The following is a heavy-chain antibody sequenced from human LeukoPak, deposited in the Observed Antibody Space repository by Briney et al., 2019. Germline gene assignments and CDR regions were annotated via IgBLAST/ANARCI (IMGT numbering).Heavy chain of an antibody. CDR2: SSSSTTYI. D-gene: IGHD5-12*01. Sequence: PGGSLRLSCAGSGFTFSDYGMNWVRQAPGKGLEWVSSSSSSTTYIYYADSVKGRFTISRDNAKNSLYLQMNSLRAEDTAVYYCARGIYSGSKCYFVYWGQGTLVTVSS. CDR3: ARGIYSGSKCYFVY. J-gene: IGHJ4*02. V-gene: IGHV3-21*01. CDR1: GFTFSDYG.